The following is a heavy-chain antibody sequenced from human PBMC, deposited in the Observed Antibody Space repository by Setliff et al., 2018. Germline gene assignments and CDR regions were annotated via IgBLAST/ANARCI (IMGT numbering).Heavy chain of an antibody. CDR1: GFTFSDYY. D-gene: IGHD1-1*01. CDR2: ISGSVNTI. Sequence: PGGSLRLSCAASGFTFSDYYMSWIRQAPGKGLEWVSYISGSVNTIYYADSVKGRFTISRDNSRNTVYLQMNTLGAEDTALYYCAKDESGDPFNAHHMWGQGTMVTVSS. J-gene: IGHJ3*02. V-gene: IGHV3-11*01. CDR3: AKDESGDPFNAHHM.